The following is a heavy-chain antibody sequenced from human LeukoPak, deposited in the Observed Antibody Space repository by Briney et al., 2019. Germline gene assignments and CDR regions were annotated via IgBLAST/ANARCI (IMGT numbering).Heavy chain of an antibody. V-gene: IGHV4-39*07. CDR3: VRDRHSIAVSGIFFQH. D-gene: IGHD6-19*01. Sequence: SETLSLTCTVSGGSVSSGSYYWGWIRQPPGKGPQWIGSVYYSGNTYYNPSLKSRVTVSVDTSKNQFSLKLTSMTAADTAVYYCVRDRHSIAVSGIFFQHWGQGILVTVSS. J-gene: IGHJ1*01. CDR2: VYYSGNT. CDR1: GGSVSSGSYY.